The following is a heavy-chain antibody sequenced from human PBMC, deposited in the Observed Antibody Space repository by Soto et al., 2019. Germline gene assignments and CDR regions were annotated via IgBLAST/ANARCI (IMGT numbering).Heavy chain of an antibody. J-gene: IGHJ5*02. CDR2: IIPIFGTT. CDR1: GGTFSSYA. CDR3: SRDGRLPVWFAP. D-gene: IGHD6-25*01. V-gene: IGHV1-69*12. Sequence: QVQLVQSGAEVKKPGSSVKVACKASGGTFSSYAISWVRQAPGQGLEWMGGIIPIFGTTKNAQKFQGRVTITADDSTSPPYMELSSLRSEDTAVYYCSRDGRLPVWFAPWGQGTLVTVSS.